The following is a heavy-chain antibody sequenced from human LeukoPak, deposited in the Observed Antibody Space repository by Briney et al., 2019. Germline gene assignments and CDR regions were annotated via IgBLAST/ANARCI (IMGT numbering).Heavy chain of an antibody. J-gene: IGHJ5*02. CDR1: GYSFTSYW. CDR2: IYPGDSDT. CDR3: ARHVSVLHNWFDP. Sequence: GESLKISCMGSGYSFTSYWIGWVRQMPGKGLEWMGIIYPGDSDTRYSPSFQGQVTISADKSISTAYLQWSSLKASDTAMYYCARHVSVLHNWFDPWGQGTLVTVSS. V-gene: IGHV5-51*01. D-gene: IGHD2-15*01.